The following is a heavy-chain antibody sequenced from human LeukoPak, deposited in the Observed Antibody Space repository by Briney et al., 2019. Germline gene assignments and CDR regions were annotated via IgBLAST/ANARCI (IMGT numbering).Heavy chain of an antibody. Sequence: PSETLSLTCTVSGVSISSGRYYWGWIRQPPGKGLEWIASMYYSGTTFYSPSLKSRVTISVDTSKNQLSLKLGSVTAADTAVYYCARHPPRDGSAFDYWGRGTLVTVSS. CDR1: GVSISSGRYY. CDR2: MYYSGTT. CDR3: ARHPPRDGSAFDY. J-gene: IGHJ4*02. V-gene: IGHV4-39*01.